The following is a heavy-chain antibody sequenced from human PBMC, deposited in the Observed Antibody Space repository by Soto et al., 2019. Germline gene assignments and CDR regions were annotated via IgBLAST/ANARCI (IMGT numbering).Heavy chain of an antibody. CDR3: ARGGHSSGWYWWFDP. V-gene: IGHV4-34*01. D-gene: IGHD6-19*01. Sequence: SETLSLTCAVYGGSFSGYYWSWMRQPPGKGLEWIGEINHSGSTNYNPSLKSRVTISVDTSKNQFSLKLSSVTAADTAVYYCARGGHSSGWYWWFDPWGQGTLVTVSS. J-gene: IGHJ5*02. CDR1: GGSFSGYY. CDR2: INHSGST.